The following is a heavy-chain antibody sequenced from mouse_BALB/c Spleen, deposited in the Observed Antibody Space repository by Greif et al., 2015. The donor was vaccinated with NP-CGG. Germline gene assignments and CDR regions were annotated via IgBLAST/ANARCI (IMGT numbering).Heavy chain of an antibody. J-gene: IGHJ4*01. CDR3: ARGGDKYYAMDY. D-gene: IGHD2-13*01. Sequence: VQLQQSGAELVRPGALVKLSCKASGFNIKDCYMHWVKQRPEQGLEWIGWIDPENGNTIYDPKFQGKASITADTSSNTAYLQLSSLTSEDTAVYYCARGGDKYYAMDYWGQGTSVTVSS. V-gene: IGHV14-1*02. CDR1: GFNIKDCY. CDR2: IDPENGNT.